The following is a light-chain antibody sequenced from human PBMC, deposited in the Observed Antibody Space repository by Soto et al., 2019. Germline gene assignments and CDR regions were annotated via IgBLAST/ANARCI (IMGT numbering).Light chain of an antibody. CDR3: MQGGHWPT. CDR1: QSLVSSNGNTY. V-gene: IGKV2-30*01. J-gene: IGKJ2*01. Sequence: DVVMTQSPLSRPVTLGQPASISCRSSQSLVSSNGNTYLNWFQQRPGQSPRRLVYKVSNRDSGVPDRFSGSGSGTDFTLNISRVEAEDVGVYYCMQGGHWPTFGQGTKLEIK. CDR2: KVS.